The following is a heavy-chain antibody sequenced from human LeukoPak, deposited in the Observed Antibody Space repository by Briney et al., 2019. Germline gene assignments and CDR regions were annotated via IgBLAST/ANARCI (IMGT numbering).Heavy chain of an antibody. D-gene: IGHD3-10*01. Sequence: GGSLRLSCAASGFTFDDYGMSWVRQAPGKGLEWVSGINWTGGSTGYADSVKGRFTISRDNAKKSLYLQMNSLRAEDTALYYCARRDYYGSGSPDFWGQGTLVTVSS. J-gene: IGHJ4*02. CDR1: GFTFDDYG. CDR3: ARRDYYGSGSPDF. V-gene: IGHV3-20*04. CDR2: INWTGGST.